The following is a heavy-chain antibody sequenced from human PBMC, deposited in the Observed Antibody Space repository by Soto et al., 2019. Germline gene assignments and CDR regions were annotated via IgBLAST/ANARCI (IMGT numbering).Heavy chain of an antibody. CDR1: GGHFDRFA. V-gene: IGHV1-69*01. CDR3: SRGEDAYGDFGSMDV. J-gene: IGHJ6*02. D-gene: IGHD4-17*01. CDR2: IIPSLSAT. Sequence: QVQLVQSGAEVKKPGSSVKVSCRASGGHFDRFALSWLRQAHGQGLEWRGGIIPSLSATIYAHKFQGRVTITADASANTLYLELRILTSDDTAVYYCSRGEDAYGDFGSMDVWGQGTSVTLSS.